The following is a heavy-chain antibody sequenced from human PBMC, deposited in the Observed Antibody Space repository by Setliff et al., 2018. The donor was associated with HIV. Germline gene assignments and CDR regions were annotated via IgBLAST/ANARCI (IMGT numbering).Heavy chain of an antibody. CDR2: IYPGDSDT. CDR1: GYSFTSYW. Sequence: GESLKISCKGSGYSFTSYWIGWVRQMPGKGLEWMGIIYPGDSDTRYGPSFQGLVTISADKSINTAYLQWSSLRAEDMAVYYCARDHSIGGPIAAAGTGGAFDIWGQGTMVTVSS. D-gene: IGHD6-13*01. J-gene: IGHJ3*02. V-gene: IGHV5-51*01. CDR3: ARDHSIGGPIAAAGTGGAFDI.